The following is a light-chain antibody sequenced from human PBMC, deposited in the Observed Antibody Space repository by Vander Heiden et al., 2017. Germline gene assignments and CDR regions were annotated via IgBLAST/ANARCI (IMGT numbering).Light chain of an antibody. CDR3: QQSYSTLGLT. J-gene: IGKJ4*01. V-gene: IGKV1-39*01. CDR1: QSISSF. CDR2: AAS. Sequence: DIQMTQSPSSLSASVGDRVTITCRASQSISSFLNWYQQKPGKAPKLLIYAASSLQSGVPSRFSGSGSGTDSTLTISSLQPEDFATYYCQQSYSTLGLTFGGGTKVEIK.